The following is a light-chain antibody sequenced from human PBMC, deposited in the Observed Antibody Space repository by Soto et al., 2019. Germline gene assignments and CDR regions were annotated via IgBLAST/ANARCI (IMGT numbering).Light chain of an antibody. CDR1: RTISRY. CDR3: QESYSTPPWT. CDR2: EAS. Sequence: DVQMTQSPSSLSASVGDRVTITCRASRTISRYLNWYQQKPGNAPKLLIYEASSLQSGVPSRFSGSGSGTDFTLTISSLQPEDFATYYCQESYSTPPWTFGQGTKVEIK. V-gene: IGKV1-39*01. J-gene: IGKJ1*01.